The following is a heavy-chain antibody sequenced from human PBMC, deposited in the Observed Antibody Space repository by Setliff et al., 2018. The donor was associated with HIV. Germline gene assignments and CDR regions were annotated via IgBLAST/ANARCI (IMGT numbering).Heavy chain of an antibody. J-gene: IGHJ5*02. Sequence: PSETLSLTCSVSGDSISSDFYIWIRQPPGKGLEWIGSIYHSGSTYYNPSLRSRVTISVDTSKNQFSLKLSSVTAADTAVYYCARDAPTVYANGWFDPWGQGTLVTVSS. CDR1: GDSISSDF. CDR3: ARDAPTVYANGWFDP. D-gene: IGHD2-8*01. CDR2: IYHSGST. V-gene: IGHV4-59*12.